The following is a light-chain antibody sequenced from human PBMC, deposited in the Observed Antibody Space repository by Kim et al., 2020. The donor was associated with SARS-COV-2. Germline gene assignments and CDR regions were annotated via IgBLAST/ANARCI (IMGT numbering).Light chain of an antibody. V-gene: IGLV3-1*01. J-gene: IGLJ3*02. CDR1: TLAHKY. CDR2: QNY. Sequence: SVSPAQTATFTGAGDTLAHKYIYWYQQKSGQSPVLVIYQNYQRPSVIPERCSGSNSGNTATLTITGTQAMDEADYYCQAWDFNRVFGRGTQLTVL. CDR3: QAWDFNRV.